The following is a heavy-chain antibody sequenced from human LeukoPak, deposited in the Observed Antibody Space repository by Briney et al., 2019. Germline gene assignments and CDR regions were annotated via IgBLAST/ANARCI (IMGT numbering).Heavy chain of an antibody. Sequence: PSETLSLTCTVSGYSISSGYYWGWIRQPPGKGLEWIGSIYHSGSTYYNPSLKSRVTISVDTSKNQFSLKPSSVTAADTAVYYCARIAVAGTKGGFDYWGQGTLVTVSS. CDR1: GYSISSGYY. CDR3: ARIAVAGTKGGFDY. D-gene: IGHD6-19*01. CDR2: IYHSGST. V-gene: IGHV4-38-2*02. J-gene: IGHJ4*02.